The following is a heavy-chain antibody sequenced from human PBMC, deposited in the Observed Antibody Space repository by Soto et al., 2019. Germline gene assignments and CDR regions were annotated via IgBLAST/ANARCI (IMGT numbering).Heavy chain of an antibody. J-gene: IGHJ3*02. CDR1: GGPRTEIANY. CDR3: ARGIVRGGFDI. Sequence: QVNFREPGQGRLSPPRPWPRPCTLPGGPRTEIANYGGWLRQSPGQGLQWIGYIYDTWTTSYSPSLKSRVTMSADTSRNQFSLKLTSVTAADTALYFCARGIVRGGFDIWGQGTLVTVSS. CDR2: IYDTWTT. D-gene: IGHD3-10*02. V-gene: IGHV4-30-4*01.